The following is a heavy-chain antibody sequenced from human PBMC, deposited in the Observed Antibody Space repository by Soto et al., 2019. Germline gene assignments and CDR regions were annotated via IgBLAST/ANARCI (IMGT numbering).Heavy chain of an antibody. CDR3: ASIVVVYPYYFDY. Sequence: PSETLSLTCTVSGCSISSSSYYWGWIRQPPGKGLEWIGSIYYSGSTYYNPSLKSRVTISVDTSKNQFSLKLSSVTAADTAVYYCASIVVVYPYYFDYWGQGTLVTVSS. V-gene: IGHV4-39*01. CDR2: IYYSGST. CDR1: GCSISSSSYY. J-gene: IGHJ4*02. D-gene: IGHD3-22*01.